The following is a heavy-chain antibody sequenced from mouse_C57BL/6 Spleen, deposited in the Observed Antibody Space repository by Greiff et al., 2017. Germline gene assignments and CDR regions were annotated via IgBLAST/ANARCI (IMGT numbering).Heavy chain of an antibody. Sequence: EVQLQQSGPELVKPGASVKIPCKASGYTFTDYNMDWVKQSHGKSLEWIGDINPNNGGTIYNQKFKGKATLTVDKSSSTAYMELRSLTSEDTAVYYCARRCYGEWYFDVWGTGTTVTVSS. V-gene: IGHV1-18*01. CDR2: INPNNGGT. D-gene: IGHD1-1*02. CDR1: GYTFTDYN. CDR3: ARRCYGEWYFDV. J-gene: IGHJ1*03.